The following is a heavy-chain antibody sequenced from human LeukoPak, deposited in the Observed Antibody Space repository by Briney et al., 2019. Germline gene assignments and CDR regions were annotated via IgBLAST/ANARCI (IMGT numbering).Heavy chain of an antibody. CDR2: ISAYNGNT. D-gene: IGHD3-16*01. V-gene: IGHV1-18*01. CDR1: GYTFTSYG. CDR3: ARDSAHYDYVWGVEAYFHY. Sequence: GASVKVSCKASGYTFTSYGISWVRQAPGQGLEWMGWISAYNGNTNYAQKLQGRVTMTTDTSTSTAYMELRSLRSDDTAVYYCARDSAHYDYVWGVEAYFHYWGQGTLVTVSS. J-gene: IGHJ4*02.